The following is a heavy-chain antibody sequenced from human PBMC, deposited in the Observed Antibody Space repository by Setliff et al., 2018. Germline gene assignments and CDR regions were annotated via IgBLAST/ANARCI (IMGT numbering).Heavy chain of an antibody. D-gene: IGHD3-3*01. V-gene: IGHV3-48*04. Sequence: GGSLRLSCAASGFTFSSYTINWVRQAPGKGLEWVSSISGSGTTIYYADSVKGRFTISRDNAKNSLYLQMNSLRAEDTAVYYCAGEVNDNFWSGYLYYYGMDVWGQGTTVTVSS. CDR1: GFTFSSYT. CDR3: AGEVNDNFWSGYLYYYGMDV. J-gene: IGHJ6*02. CDR2: ISGSGTTI.